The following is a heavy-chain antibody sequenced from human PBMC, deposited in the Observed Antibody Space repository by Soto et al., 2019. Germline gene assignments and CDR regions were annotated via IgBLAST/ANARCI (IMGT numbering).Heavy chain of an antibody. CDR1: GFTFSSRW. CDR2: INTDGREI. Sequence: DVQLVESGGGLVQPGWSLRLSCAASGFTFSSRWMSWVRQSPGKGLEWVANINTDGREIYYVDSVRGRFTISRDNAENSLYLQMNSLRAEDTAVYYCARGASWGQGTQVTVSS. V-gene: IGHV3-7*01. CDR3: ARGAS. J-gene: IGHJ5*02.